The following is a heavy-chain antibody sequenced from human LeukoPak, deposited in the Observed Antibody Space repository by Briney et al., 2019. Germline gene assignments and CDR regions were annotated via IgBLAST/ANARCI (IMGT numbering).Heavy chain of an antibody. J-gene: IGHJ6*03. D-gene: IGHD4-17*01. CDR2: MNPNSGNT. V-gene: IGHV1-8*01. CDR1: GYTFTSYD. CDR3: ARVSYGDYGYYYYMDV. Sequence: GASVKVSCKASGYTFTSYDINWVRQATGQGLEWMGWMNPNSGNTGYAQKFQGRVTMTRNTSISTAYMGLSSLRSEDTAVYYCARVSYGDYGYYYYMDVWGKGTTVTISS.